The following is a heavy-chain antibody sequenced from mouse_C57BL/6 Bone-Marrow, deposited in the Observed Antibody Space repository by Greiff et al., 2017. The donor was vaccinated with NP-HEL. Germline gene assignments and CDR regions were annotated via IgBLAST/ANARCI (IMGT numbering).Heavy chain of an antibody. Sequence: VQLKESGPGLVKPSQSLSLTCSVTGYSITSGYYWNWIRQFPGNKLEWMGYISYDGSNNYNPSLKNRISITRDTSKNQFFLKLNSVTTEDTATYYCARDGSSRYYYAMDYWGQGTSVTVSS. CDR1: GYSITSGYY. J-gene: IGHJ4*01. CDR2: ISYDGSN. D-gene: IGHD1-1*01. CDR3: ARDGSSRYYYAMDY. V-gene: IGHV3-6*01.